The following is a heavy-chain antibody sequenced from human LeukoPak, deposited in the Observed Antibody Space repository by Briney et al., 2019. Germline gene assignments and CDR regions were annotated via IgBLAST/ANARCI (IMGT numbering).Heavy chain of an antibody. Sequence: GGSLRLSCAASGFTFSSYSMNWLRQAPGKGLEWVSSISSSSSYIYYADSVKGRFTISRDNAKNSLYLQMNSLRAEDTAVYYCARDLVTMVRGLLYWGQGTLVTVSS. CDR1: GFTFSSYS. J-gene: IGHJ4*02. CDR2: ISSSSSYI. CDR3: ARDLVTMVRGLLY. D-gene: IGHD3-10*01. V-gene: IGHV3-21*01.